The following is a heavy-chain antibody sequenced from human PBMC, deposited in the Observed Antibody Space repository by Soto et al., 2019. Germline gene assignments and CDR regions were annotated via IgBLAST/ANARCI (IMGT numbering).Heavy chain of an antibody. CDR2: ISYGGSNK. V-gene: IGHV3-30*18. J-gene: IGHJ6*02. D-gene: IGHD3-10*01. Sequence: QVQLVESGGGVVQPGRSLRLSCAASGFTFSSYGMHWVRQAPGEGLEWVAVISYGGSNKYYADSVKGRFTISIDNSKNTLYLQMNRLRAEDTAVYYCAKDQLRGVRGVITYYYGMDVWGQGTTVTVSS. CDR1: GFTFSSYG. CDR3: AKDQLRGVRGVITYYYGMDV.